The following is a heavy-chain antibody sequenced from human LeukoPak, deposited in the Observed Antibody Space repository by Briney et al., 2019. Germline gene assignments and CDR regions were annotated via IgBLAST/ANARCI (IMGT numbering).Heavy chain of an antibody. CDR1: AYSISSSNW. Sequence: PPETPSVTCAVSAYSISSSNWWGWIRQPPGKGPEWIGYISYSGSTHYNPSLKSRVTMSVDTSKNQFSLKLSSVTAVDTAVYYCVVYDSNDGYFDYWGQGTLVTVSS. CDR2: ISYSGST. CDR3: VVYDSNDGYFDY. D-gene: IGHD3-22*01. V-gene: IGHV4-28*01. J-gene: IGHJ4*02.